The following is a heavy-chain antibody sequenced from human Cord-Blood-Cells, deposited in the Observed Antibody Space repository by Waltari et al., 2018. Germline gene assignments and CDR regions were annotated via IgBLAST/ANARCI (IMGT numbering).Heavy chain of an antibody. CDR2: IKQDGSEK. CDR1: GFTFSSYW. D-gene: IGHD3-3*01. Sequence: EVQLVESGGGLVQPGGSLRLSCAASGFTFSSYWMSWVRQAPGKGLEWVANIKQDGSEKYYVDSVKGRFTISRDNAKNSLYLQMNSLRAEDTAVYYCASSINGITIFGVVDYWGQGTLVTVSS. V-gene: IGHV3-7*01. J-gene: IGHJ4*02. CDR3: ASSINGITIFGVVDY.